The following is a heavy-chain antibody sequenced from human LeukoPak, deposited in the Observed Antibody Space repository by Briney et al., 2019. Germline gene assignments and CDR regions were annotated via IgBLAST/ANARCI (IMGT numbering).Heavy chain of an antibody. V-gene: IGHV3-30-3*01. CDR2: ISYDGSNK. Sequence: GGSLRLSCAASGFTFSSYAMHWVRQAPGKGLEWVAVISYDGSNKYYADSVKGRFTISRDNAKNSLYLQMNSLRAEDTAVYYCGFGPSYYYYGMDVWGQGTTVTVSS. CDR3: GFGPSYYYYGMDV. J-gene: IGHJ6*02. CDR1: GFTFSSYA. D-gene: IGHD3-10*01.